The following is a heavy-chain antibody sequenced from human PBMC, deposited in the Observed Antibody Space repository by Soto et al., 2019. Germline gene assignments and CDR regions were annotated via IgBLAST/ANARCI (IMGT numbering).Heavy chain of an antibody. CDR2: ISYDGSNK. Sequence: GGSLRLSCAASGFSFAGYAVAWVRQAPGKGLEWVAVISYDGSNKYYADSVKGRFPISRDNSKNTLYLQMNSLRAEYTAVYYCARDFWDFWSPKASCGMYVWSQGTTVTVSS. D-gene: IGHD3-3*01. V-gene: IGHV3-30-3*01. CDR1: GFSFAGYA. J-gene: IGHJ6*02. CDR3: ARDFWDFWSPKASCGMYV.